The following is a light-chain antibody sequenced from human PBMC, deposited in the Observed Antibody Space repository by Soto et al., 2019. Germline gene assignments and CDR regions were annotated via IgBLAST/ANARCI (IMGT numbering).Light chain of an antibody. Sequence: ESVMTQSPATMYVSPGQSATLSCRASQNVKTNLAWYQHKPGQAPRLLIFDATARATDIPPTFSGSGSETDFTLTIDSLQSGDFAIYYCQQYHYWPFTFGPGTKGEIK. CDR2: DAT. V-gene: IGKV3-15*01. CDR3: QQYHYWPFT. J-gene: IGKJ3*01. CDR1: QNVKTN.